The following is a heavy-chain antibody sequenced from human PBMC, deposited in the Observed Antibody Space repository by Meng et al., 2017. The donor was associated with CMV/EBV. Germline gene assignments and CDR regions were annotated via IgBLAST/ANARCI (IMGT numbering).Heavy chain of an antibody. D-gene: IGHD1-1*01. Sequence: SCAPSVFTFSDLYLDWFRQAPGMGLEWVGRVRNKADGYTSEYAASVKGRFTISRDDSQSSLYLQMNSLQTDDTAVYYCSRSYNHFNDYWGQGTLVTVSS. V-gene: IGHV3-72*01. CDR3: SRSYNHFNDY. CDR1: VFTFSDLY. J-gene: IGHJ4*02. CDR2: VRNKADGYTS.